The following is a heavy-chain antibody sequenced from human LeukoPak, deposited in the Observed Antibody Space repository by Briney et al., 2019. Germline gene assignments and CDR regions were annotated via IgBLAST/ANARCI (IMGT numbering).Heavy chain of an antibody. CDR2: INWIGGST. J-gene: IGHJ4*02. V-gene: IGHV3-20*04. D-gene: IGHD3-16*01. CDR1: GFTFDDYG. CDR3: AKNGGTDPRYPDS. Sequence: GGSLRLSCAASGFTFDDYGMSWVRQAPGKGLEWVSGINWIGGSTGYADSVKGRFTISRDNAKNSLYLQMNSLRAEDTALYYCAKNGGTDPRYPDSWGQGTLVTVSS.